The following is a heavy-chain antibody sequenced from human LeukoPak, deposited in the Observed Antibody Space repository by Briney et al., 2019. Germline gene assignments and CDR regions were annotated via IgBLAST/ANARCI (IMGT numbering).Heavy chain of an antibody. CDR2: IRADGRDK. CDR3: VKDENWGFGS. Sequence: GGSLRLSCAASGFSFRSYGMHWVRRTPGKGLEWVAFIRADGRDKYYADKVKGRFTISRDTSTNALYLQMNGLRTEDTALYYCVKDENWGFGSWGQGTPVTVSS. D-gene: IGHD7-27*01. J-gene: IGHJ4*02. V-gene: IGHV3-30*02. CDR1: GFSFRSYG.